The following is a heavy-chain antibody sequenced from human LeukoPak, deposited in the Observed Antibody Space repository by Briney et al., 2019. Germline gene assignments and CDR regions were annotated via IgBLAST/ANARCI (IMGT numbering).Heavy chain of an antibody. J-gene: IGHJ4*02. CDR3: APGGRITFGGEPAYYYDS. CDR1: GYTFSDYY. D-gene: IGHD3-16*01. CDR2: IATNSGVT. V-gene: IGHV1-2*02. Sequence: ASVNLSCKTSGYTFSDYYIHCGRHAPGQGLECMVWIATNSGVTTYAQKSKVRVTNTRAPPISTVYMGLSRRRSGDTAVFYCAPGGRITFGGEPAYYYDSWGQRTLVTVSS.